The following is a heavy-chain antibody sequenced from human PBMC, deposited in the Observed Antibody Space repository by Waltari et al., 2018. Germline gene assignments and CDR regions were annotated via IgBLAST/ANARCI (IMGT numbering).Heavy chain of an antibody. CDR2: INPNSGNT. D-gene: IGHD2-2*01. Sequence: QVQLVQSGAEVKKPGASVKVSCKASGYTFTSYDINWVRQATGQGLEWMGWINPNSGNTGYAQKFQGRVTMTRNTSISTAYMELSSLRSEDTAVYYCARRGAYCSSTSCPNDYYFYMDVWGKGTTVTVSS. V-gene: IGHV1-8*01. CDR1: GYTFTSYD. J-gene: IGHJ6*03. CDR3: ARRGAYCSSTSCPNDYYFYMDV.